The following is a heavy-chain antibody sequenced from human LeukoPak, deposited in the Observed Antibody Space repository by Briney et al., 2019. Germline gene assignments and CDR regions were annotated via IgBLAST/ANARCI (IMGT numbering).Heavy chain of an antibody. CDR1: GFTFSSYW. D-gene: IGHD6-19*01. Sequence: PGGSLRLSCAASGFTFSSYWMHWVRQAPGKGLVWVSRINSDGSSTSYADSVKGRFTISRDNAKNTLYLQMNSLRAEDTAVYYCARGSGSAWGYAFDIWGQGTMVTVSP. CDR2: INSDGSST. CDR3: ARGSGSAWGYAFDI. J-gene: IGHJ3*02. V-gene: IGHV3-74*01.